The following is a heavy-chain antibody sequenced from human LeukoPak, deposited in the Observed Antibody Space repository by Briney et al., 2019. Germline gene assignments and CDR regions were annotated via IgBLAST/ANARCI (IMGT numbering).Heavy chain of an antibody. CDR3: ARERKLERDAFDI. D-gene: IGHD1-1*01. Sequence: ASVKVSCKASGGTFSSYAISWVRQAPGQGLEWMGRIIPILGIANYAQKFQGRVTITADKSTSTAYMELSSLRSDDTAVYYCARERKLERDAFDIWGQGTMVTVSS. CDR2: IIPILGIA. J-gene: IGHJ3*02. V-gene: IGHV1-69*04. CDR1: GGTFSSYA.